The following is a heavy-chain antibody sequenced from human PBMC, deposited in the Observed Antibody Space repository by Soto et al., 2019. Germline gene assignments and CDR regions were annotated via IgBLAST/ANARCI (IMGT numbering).Heavy chain of an antibody. Sequence: GGSLRLSCASSGFTFSSYGMHWVRQAPGKGLEWVAVISYDGSNKYYADSVKGRFTISRDNSKNTLYLQMNSLRAEDTAVYYCAKDSPADCGGDCYPLFDYWGQGTLVTVSS. CDR3: AKDSPADCGGDCYPLFDY. J-gene: IGHJ4*02. CDR2: ISYDGSNK. CDR1: GFTFSSYG. V-gene: IGHV3-30*18. D-gene: IGHD2-21*02.